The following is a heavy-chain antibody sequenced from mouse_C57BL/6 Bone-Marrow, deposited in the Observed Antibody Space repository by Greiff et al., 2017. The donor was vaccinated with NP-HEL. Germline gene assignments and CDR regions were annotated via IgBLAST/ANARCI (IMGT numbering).Heavy chain of an antibody. J-gene: IGHJ3*01. D-gene: IGHD2-3*01. CDR1: GYTFTDYY. V-gene: IGHV1-76*01. CDR3: ARNDGYYWAY. Sequence: VKLQESGAELVRPGASVKLSCKASGYTFTDYYINWVKQRPGQGLEWIARIYPGSGNTYYNEKFKGRATLTAEKSSSTAYMQLSSLTSEDSAVYFCARNDGYYWAYWGQGTLVTVSA. CDR2: IYPGSGNT.